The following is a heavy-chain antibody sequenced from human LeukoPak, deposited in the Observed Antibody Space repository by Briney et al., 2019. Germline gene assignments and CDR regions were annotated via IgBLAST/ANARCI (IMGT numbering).Heavy chain of an antibody. Sequence: PGGSLRLSCAASGFTFSSYGMHWVRQAPGKGLEWVAVIPYDGSNKYYADSVKGRFTISRDNSKNTLYLQMNSLRAEDTAVYYCAKDSEMNYDFWSGYYNWFDPWGQGTLVTVSS. V-gene: IGHV3-30*18. CDR3: AKDSEMNYDFWSGYYNWFDP. D-gene: IGHD3-3*01. CDR2: IPYDGSNK. J-gene: IGHJ5*02. CDR1: GFTFSSYG.